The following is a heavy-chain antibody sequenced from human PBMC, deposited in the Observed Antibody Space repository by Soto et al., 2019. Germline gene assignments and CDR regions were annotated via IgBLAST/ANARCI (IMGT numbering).Heavy chain of an antibody. Sequence: QVQLQQWGAGLLRPSETLSLTCAFYGGSFDDFYWSWVRQSPGKGLEGVGEISHDGGTNYSPSLASRDSISVDTSKNQFSLHLRSVTAADTGLYYCARGQLVWYGDLTPYHRDMDVWGQGTTVTVSS. CDR3: ARGQLVWYGDLTPYHRDMDV. D-gene: IGHD3-10*01. CDR2: ISHDGGT. CDR1: GGSFDDFY. J-gene: IGHJ6*02. V-gene: IGHV4-34*02.